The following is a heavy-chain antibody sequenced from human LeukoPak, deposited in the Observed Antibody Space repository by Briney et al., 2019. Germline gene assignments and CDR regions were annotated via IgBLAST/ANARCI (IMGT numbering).Heavy chain of an antibody. V-gene: IGHV1-8*02. CDR1: GYIFTSYY. CDR2: MNPNSGNT. J-gene: IGHJ6*02. CDR3: AIGLYYYYYYGMDV. D-gene: IGHD2-2*01. Sequence: GASVKVSCKASGYIFTSYYMHWVRQAPGQGLEWMGWMNPNSGNTGYAQKFQGRVTMTRNTSISTAYMELSSLRSEDTAVYYCAIGLYYYYYYGMDVWGQGTTVTVSS.